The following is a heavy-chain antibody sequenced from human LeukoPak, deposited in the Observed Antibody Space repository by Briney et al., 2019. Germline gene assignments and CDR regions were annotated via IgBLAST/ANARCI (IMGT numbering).Heavy chain of an antibody. CDR3: AREIGYYDSSGYYFNWFDP. V-gene: IGHV1-69*04. D-gene: IGHD3-22*01. Sequence: ASVKVSCKASGGTFSSYAISWVRQAPGQGLEWMGRIIPILGIANYARKFQGRVTITADKSTSTAYMELSSLRSEDTAVYYCAREIGYYDSSGYYFNWFDPWGQGTLVTVSS. CDR2: IIPILGIA. J-gene: IGHJ5*02. CDR1: GGTFSSYA.